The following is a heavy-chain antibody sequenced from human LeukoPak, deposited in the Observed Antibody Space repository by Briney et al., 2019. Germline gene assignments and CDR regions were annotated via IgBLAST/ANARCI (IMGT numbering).Heavy chain of an antibody. CDR1: GASITLGNFY. J-gene: IGHJ5*02. Sequence: SETLSLTCSVSGASITLGNFYWASIRQAPGKPLEWIGQIDYTWSAHYNAALKSRVTISADTSKNQFSLRVTSVTAADSAVYFCARLHYVHPNWFDPWGQGTLVIVSS. V-gene: IGHV4-39*01. CDR3: ARLHYVHPNWFDP. D-gene: IGHD3-16*01. CDR2: IDYTWSA.